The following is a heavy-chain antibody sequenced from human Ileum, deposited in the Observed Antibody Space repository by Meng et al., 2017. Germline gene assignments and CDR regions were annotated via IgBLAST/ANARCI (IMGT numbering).Heavy chain of an antibody. J-gene: IGHJ4*02. CDR2: ISDRGGDT. D-gene: IGHD4-11*01. V-gene: IGHV3-23*01. CDR3: AKALALDYRGFFDY. CDR1: GFTFSTFA. Sequence: GGSLRLSCSASGFTFSTFAMTWVRQAPGKGLEWVSTISDRGGDTYYTDSVKGRFTISRDNSKNTLWLQMNSLSAEDTAVYYCAKALALDYRGFFDYWGQGTLVTVSS.